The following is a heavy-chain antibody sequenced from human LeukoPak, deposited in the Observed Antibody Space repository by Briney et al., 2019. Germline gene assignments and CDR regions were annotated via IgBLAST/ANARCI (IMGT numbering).Heavy chain of an antibody. CDR1: GFTFSSYS. Sequence: PGGSLRLSCAASGFTFSSYSMNWVRQAPGKGLEWVSYISSSSSTIYYADSVKGRFTISRDNAKNSLYLQMNSLRAEDTAVYYCAKGSGDYYYYMDVWGKGTTVTVSS. V-gene: IGHV3-48*01. J-gene: IGHJ6*03. CDR2: ISSSSSTI. CDR3: AKGSGDYYYYMDV. D-gene: IGHD4-17*01.